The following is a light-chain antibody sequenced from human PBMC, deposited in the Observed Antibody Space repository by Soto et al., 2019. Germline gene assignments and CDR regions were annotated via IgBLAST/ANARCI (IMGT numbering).Light chain of an antibody. CDR3: QQPISFPIT. J-gene: IGKJ5*01. CDR2: AAS. Sequence: DIKMTQSPSSVSAYVGDRVTITCRASQDISGWLAWYQQKPGKAPKLLIYAASSLQSGVPSRFSGSGSGTDFSLTIRSLQPEDFATYYCQQPISFPITFGQGTRLEIK. V-gene: IGKV1D-12*01. CDR1: QDISGW.